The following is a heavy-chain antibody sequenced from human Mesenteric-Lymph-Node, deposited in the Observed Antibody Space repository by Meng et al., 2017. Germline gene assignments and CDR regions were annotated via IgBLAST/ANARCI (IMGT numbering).Heavy chain of an antibody. D-gene: IGHD4-17*01. J-gene: IGHJ5*02. CDR2: IYYSGST. CDR1: GGSISSGGFY. Sequence: QVQLQESGPGLVKPSQTLSLTCTVSGGSISSGGFYWSWIRQQPGKCLGWIGYIYYSGSTYYNPSLRSRVAISIDTSKNQFALKLTSVTAADTAVYFCARTNYGDYNWFDPWGQGTLVTVSS. V-gene: IGHV4-31*03. CDR3: ARTNYGDYNWFDP.